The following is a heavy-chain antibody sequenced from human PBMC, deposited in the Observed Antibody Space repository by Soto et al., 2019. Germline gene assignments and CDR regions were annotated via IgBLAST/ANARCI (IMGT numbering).Heavy chain of an antibody. CDR2: ISGSGGSE. Sequence: XVSLRLSGAVSGFTFTSYAMTWVRQAPGKGLEWVSAISGSGGSEFYADSVKGRFTISRDNSKNTLYLQMKSLRAEDTALYYCAKGDTTMITDYYAMDVWGPGTTVTVSS. CDR1: GFTFTSYA. CDR3: AKGDTTMITDYYAMDV. D-gene: IGHD5-18*01. J-gene: IGHJ6*02. V-gene: IGHV3-23*01.